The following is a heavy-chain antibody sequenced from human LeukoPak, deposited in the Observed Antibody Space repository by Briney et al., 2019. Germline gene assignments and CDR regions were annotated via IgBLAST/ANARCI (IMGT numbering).Heavy chain of an antibody. CDR1: GGSISNYY. J-gene: IGHJ4*02. CDR3: ARDRGTGGVSDY. CDR2: IYYSGST. V-gene: IGHV4-59*01. D-gene: IGHD2-8*02. Sequence: SETLSLTCTVSGGSISNYYWSWIRQPPGKGLEWIGYIYYSGSTNYNPSLKSRVTISVDTSKNQFSLKLTSVTAADTAVYYCARDRGTGGVSDYWGQGPLVTVSS.